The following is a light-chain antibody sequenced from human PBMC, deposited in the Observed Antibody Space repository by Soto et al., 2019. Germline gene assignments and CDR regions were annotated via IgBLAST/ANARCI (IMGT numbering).Light chain of an antibody. CDR3: QQSYSNPRT. CDR1: QSVNRY. Sequence: DLQMTPSPSSLSASVGDRVTITCRASQSVNRYLNWYQQKEGKAPKLLIYSTSILESGVPSRFSASGSGTDFTLTINSLQPEDFATYYCQQSYSNPRTFGQGTRVEVK. CDR2: STS. V-gene: IGKV1-39*01. J-gene: IGKJ1*01.